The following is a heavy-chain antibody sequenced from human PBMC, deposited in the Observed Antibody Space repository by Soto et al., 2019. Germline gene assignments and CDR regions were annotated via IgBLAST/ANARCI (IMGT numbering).Heavy chain of an antibody. V-gene: IGHV4-59*01. D-gene: IGHD6-19*01. CDR1: GDSITSFY. Sequence: SETLSLTCSVYGDSITSFYWNWIRRPPGKGLEWIGSIYYTGSTKYNPSLKSRVTISVDTSRRQFSLRMSSVTAADTAVYYCEIGPWLVTFDFWGQGNLVTVSS. CDR3: EIGPWLVTFDF. CDR2: IYYTGST. J-gene: IGHJ4*02.